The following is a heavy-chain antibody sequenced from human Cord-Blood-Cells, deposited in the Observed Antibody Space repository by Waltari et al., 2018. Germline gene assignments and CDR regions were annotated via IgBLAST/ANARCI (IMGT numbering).Heavy chain of an antibody. CDR1: GGSFSGYY. CDR3: ARGRDYGKND. Sequence: QVQLQQWGAGLFKPSETLSLTCAVYGGSFSGYYWSWIRQPPGKGLGWIGEINHSGSPTYTPSLKNRVTLSVDTAKNQFALKLSSVTSAETAVYYCARGRDYGKNDWGQGSLVTVSS. V-gene: IGHV4-34*01. J-gene: IGHJ4*02. CDR2: INHSGSP. D-gene: IGHD4-17*01.